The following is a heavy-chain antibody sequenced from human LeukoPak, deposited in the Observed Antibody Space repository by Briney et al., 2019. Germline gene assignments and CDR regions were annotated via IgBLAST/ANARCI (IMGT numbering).Heavy chain of an antibody. D-gene: IGHD6-19*01. CDR2: ISWNSGSI. V-gene: IGHV3-9*01. CDR3: AKDLSAVAGPFDY. J-gene: IGHJ4*02. CDR1: GFTFDDYA. Sequence: PGRSLRLSCAASGFTFDDYAMHWVRQAPGKGLEWVSGISWNSGSIGYADSVKGRFTISRDNAKNSLYLQMNSLRAEDTALYYCAKDLSAVAGPFDYWGQGTLVTVSS.